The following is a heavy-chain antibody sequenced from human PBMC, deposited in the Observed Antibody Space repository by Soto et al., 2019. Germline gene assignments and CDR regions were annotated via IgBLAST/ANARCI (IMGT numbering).Heavy chain of an antibody. V-gene: IGHV3-30*18. CDR3: AKDTFYHDSSGYYSFDY. CDR2: ISYDGSNK. J-gene: IGHJ4*02. Sequence: QVQLVESGGGVVKPGRSLRLSCAASGLTFSSYGMHWVRQAPGKGLEWVAGISYDGSNKYYVDSVKGRFTISRDNSKNTLDLQMNSLRPEYTAVFFCAKDTFYHDSSGYYSFDYWGKGTLVTVSS. D-gene: IGHD3-22*01. CDR1: GLTFSSYG.